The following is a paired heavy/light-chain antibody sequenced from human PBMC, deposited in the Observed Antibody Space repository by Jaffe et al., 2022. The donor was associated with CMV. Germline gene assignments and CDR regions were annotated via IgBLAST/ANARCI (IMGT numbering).Light chain of an antibody. CDR3: QSYDSSLSGWV. Sequence: QSVLTQPPSVSGAPGQRVTFSCTGTSSNIGAGFDVHWYQQLPGTAPKLLIYANSNRPSGVPDRFSGSKSGTSASLAITGLQAEDEADYYCQSYDSSLSGWVFGGGTKLTVL. V-gene: IGLV1-40*01. J-gene: IGLJ3*02. CDR2: ANS. CDR1: SSNIGAGFD.
Heavy chain of an antibody. D-gene: IGHD2-8*01. V-gene: IGHV4-4*02. CDR3: ARQVWPALNWFDP. Sequence: QVYLQESGPGLVKPSGTLSLTCAVSGGSITSSNWWSWVRQPPGRGLEWIGEIYHSGSTNYNPSLKSRVTISVDKSKNQFSLKLRSVTAADTAVYYCARQVWPALNWFDPWGQGTLVTVSS. CDR2: IYHSGST. J-gene: IGHJ5*02. CDR1: GGSITSSNW.